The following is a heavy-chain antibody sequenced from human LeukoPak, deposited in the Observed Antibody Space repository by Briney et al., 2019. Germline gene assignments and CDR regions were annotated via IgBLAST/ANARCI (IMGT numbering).Heavy chain of an antibody. J-gene: IGHJ4*02. CDR2: ISSNGGST. D-gene: IGHD6-13*01. CDR3: VKDFGSAWSTNYFDY. Sequence: GGSLRLSCSASGFTFSSYAMHWVRQAPGKGLEYVSGISSNGGSTYYAGSVKARFTISRDNSKNTLYLQMSSLRGEDTAVYYRVKDFGSAWSTNYFDYWGQGTLVTVSS. CDR1: GFTFSSYA. V-gene: IGHV3-64D*09.